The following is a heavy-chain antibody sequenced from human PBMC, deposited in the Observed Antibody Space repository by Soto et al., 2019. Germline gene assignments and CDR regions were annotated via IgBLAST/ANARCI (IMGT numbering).Heavy chain of an antibody. CDR2: ISSSGSTI. D-gene: IGHD3-3*01. CDR3: ARGVRYDFWSGYPNWFDP. Sequence: GGSLRLSCAASGFTFSSYEMNWARQAPGKGLEWVSYISSSGSTIYYADSVKGRFTISRDNAKNSLYLQMNSLRAEDTAVYYCARGVRYDFWSGYPNWFDPWGQGTLVTVSS. V-gene: IGHV3-48*03. J-gene: IGHJ5*02. CDR1: GFTFSSYE.